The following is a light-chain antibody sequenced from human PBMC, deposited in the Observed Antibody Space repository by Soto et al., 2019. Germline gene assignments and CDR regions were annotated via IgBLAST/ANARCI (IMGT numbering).Light chain of an antibody. Sequence: EIVLTQSPATLSLSPGERATLSCRASQSVSSYLAWYQQKPGQAPRLLIYDASNRATDIPARFSGSGSGTEFTLTISSLEPEDFAVYYCQQRSNWPGTFRQGTKVEIK. CDR1: QSVSSY. CDR3: QQRSNWPGT. V-gene: IGKV3-11*01. J-gene: IGKJ1*01. CDR2: DAS.